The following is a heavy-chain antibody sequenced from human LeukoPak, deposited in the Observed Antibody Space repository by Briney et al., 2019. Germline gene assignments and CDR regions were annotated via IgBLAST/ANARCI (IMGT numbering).Heavy chain of an antibody. Sequence: SETLSLTCTVSGGSISSGDYYWSWIRQPPGKGLEWVGYIYYSGSTYYNPSLKSRVTISVDTSKNQFSLKLSSVTAADTAVYYCARGGRDSYGWYYFDYWGQGTLVTVSS. V-gene: IGHV4-30-4*01. CDR3: ARGGRDSYGWYYFDY. CDR2: IYYSGST. CDR1: GGSISSGDYY. J-gene: IGHJ4*02. D-gene: IGHD5-18*01.